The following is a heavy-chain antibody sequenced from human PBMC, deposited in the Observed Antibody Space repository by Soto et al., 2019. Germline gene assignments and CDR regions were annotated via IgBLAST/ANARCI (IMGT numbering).Heavy chain of an antibody. CDR2: IYYSGST. CDR3: ASRGGDAFDI. Sequence: SETLSLTCTVSGGSISSSSYYWGWIRQPPGKGLEWIGSIYYSGSTYYNPSLKSRVTISVDTSKNQFSLKLSSVTAADTAVYYCASRGGDAFDIWGQGTMVTVSS. V-gene: IGHV4-39*01. CDR1: GGSISSSSYY. D-gene: IGHD3-10*01. J-gene: IGHJ3*02.